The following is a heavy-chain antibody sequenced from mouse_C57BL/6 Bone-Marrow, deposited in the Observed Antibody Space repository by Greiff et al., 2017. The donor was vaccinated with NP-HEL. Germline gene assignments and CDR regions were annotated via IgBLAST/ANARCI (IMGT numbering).Heavy chain of an antibody. CDR3: ARWDYGSPYYAMDY. D-gene: IGHD1-1*01. J-gene: IGHJ4*01. V-gene: IGHV1-81*01. Sequence: QVQLKQSGAELARPGASVKLSCKASGYTFTSYGISWVKQRTGQGLEWIGEIYPRSGNTYYNEKFKGKATLTADKSSSTAYMELRSLTSEDSAVYFCARWDYGSPYYAMDYWGQGTSVTVSS. CDR1: GYTFTSYG. CDR2: IYPRSGNT.